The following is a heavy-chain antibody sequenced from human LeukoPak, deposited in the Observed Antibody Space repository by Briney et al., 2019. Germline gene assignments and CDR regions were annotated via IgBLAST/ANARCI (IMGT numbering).Heavy chain of an antibody. Sequence: SETLSLTCAVYGGSFSGYYWSWIRQPPGKGLEWIGEINHSGSTNYNPSLKSRVTISVDTSKNQFYLKLSSVTAADTAVYYWARMGYYYDSSDYWGQGTLVTVSS. CDR1: GGSFSGYY. D-gene: IGHD3-22*01. V-gene: IGHV4-34*01. CDR2: INHSGST. CDR3: ARMGYYYDSSDY. J-gene: IGHJ4*02.